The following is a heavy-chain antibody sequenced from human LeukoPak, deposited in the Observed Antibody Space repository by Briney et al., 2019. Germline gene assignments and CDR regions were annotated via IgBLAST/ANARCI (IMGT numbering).Heavy chain of an antibody. CDR2: INPNSGAA. J-gene: IGHJ3*01. Sequence: ASVKVSCKASGYTFTSYAMNWVRQAPGQGPEWMGWINPNSGAATYAQKFLGRVTMTRDTSINIASMELSRLRSDDTAVYYCARDAGYCGVTNCHPLYVFDLWGQGTMVTVST. CDR3: ARDAGYCGVTNCHPLYVFDL. CDR1: GYTFTSYA. D-gene: IGHD2-15*01. V-gene: IGHV1-2*02.